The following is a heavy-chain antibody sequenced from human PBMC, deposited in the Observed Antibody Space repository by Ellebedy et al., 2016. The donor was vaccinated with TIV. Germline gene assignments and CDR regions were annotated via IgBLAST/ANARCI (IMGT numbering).Heavy chain of an antibody. CDR1: GGSISRFS. CDR2: VFYSGDT. J-gene: IGHJ6*02. D-gene: IGHD3-3*01. Sequence: SETLSLXCTVSGGSISRFSWTWIRQPPGKGLEWIGYVFYSGDTIYNPSLNSRVTMSVDTSKNQFYLNLTSVTAADTAVYYRVRFDYDVEGYYGLDVWGQGTTVAVSS. V-gene: IGHV4-59*01. CDR3: VRFDYDVEGYYGLDV.